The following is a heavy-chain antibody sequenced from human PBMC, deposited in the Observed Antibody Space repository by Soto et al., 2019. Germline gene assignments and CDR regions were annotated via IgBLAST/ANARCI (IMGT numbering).Heavy chain of an antibody. CDR3: AIGPRMWLAGGGY. D-gene: IGHD6-19*01. V-gene: IGHV4-30-2*06. CDR1: GVTMSYGAYS. Sequence: PSETLSLTCSVSGVTMSYGAYSWSWIRQSPGKGLEWLGEINHSGITDYNPSLKSRITISIDTSKKQFSLKLNSVTAADTAVYYCAIGPRMWLAGGGYWGQGTQVTVSS. J-gene: IGHJ4*02. CDR2: INHSGIT.